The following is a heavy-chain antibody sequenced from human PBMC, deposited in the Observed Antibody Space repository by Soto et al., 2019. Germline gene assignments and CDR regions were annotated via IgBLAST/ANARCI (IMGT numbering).Heavy chain of an antibody. CDR3: ATMGTPATGLYYFDN. J-gene: IGHJ4*02. V-gene: IGHV4-30-4*01. CDR2: MSYSGST. CDR1: GGSISSYY. D-gene: IGHD1-7*01. Sequence: TLSLTCTVSGGSISSYYWSWIRQPPGKGLEWIGFMSYSGSTSYNASLKSRVTISVDTSKSQFSLNLSFVTAADTAVYYCATMGTPATGLYYFDNWGQGTLVTVSS.